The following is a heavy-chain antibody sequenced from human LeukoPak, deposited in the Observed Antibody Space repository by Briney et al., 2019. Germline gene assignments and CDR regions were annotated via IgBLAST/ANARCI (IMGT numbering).Heavy chain of an antibody. J-gene: IGHJ4*01. CDR1: GFTFTDYW. D-gene: IGHD6-13*01. CDR3: ARDGTAAGLYFDL. V-gene: IGHV3-7*01. CDR2: IRQDGSEK. Sequence: GGSLRLSCEVSGFTFTDYWMNWVRQAPGKEPEWVASIRQDGSEKTYVDSVKGRFTISRDNTKNSLSLQLNGLRAEDTADYYCARDGTAAGLYFDLWGQGTLVTVSS.